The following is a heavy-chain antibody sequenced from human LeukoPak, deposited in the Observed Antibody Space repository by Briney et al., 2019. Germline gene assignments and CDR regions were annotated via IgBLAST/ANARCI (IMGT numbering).Heavy chain of an antibody. CDR3: ARDLRFLEWLPFDY. J-gene: IGHJ4*02. Sequence: ASVKVSCKASGYTFTSYYMHWVRQAPGQGLEWVGWINPNSGGTNYAQKFQGRVTMTRDTSISTAYMELSRLRSDDTAVYYCARDLRFLEWLPFDYWGQGTLVTVSS. CDR2: INPNSGGT. CDR1: GYTFTSYY. V-gene: IGHV1-2*02. D-gene: IGHD3-3*01.